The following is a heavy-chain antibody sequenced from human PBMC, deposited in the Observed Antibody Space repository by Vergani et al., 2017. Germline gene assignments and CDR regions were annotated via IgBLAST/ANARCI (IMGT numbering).Heavy chain of an antibody. CDR1: GFTFSSYS. CDR3: ARGLIYGSGSYLFNY. CDR2: ISSSSSTI. D-gene: IGHD3-10*01. V-gene: IGHV3-48*01. J-gene: IGHJ4*02. Sequence: EVQLVESGGGLVQSGGSLRLSCAASGFTFSSYSMNWVRQAPGKGLEWVSYISSSSSTIYYADSVKGRFTISRDNAKNSLYLQMNSLRAEDTAVYYCARGLIYGSGSYLFNYWGQGTLVTVSS.